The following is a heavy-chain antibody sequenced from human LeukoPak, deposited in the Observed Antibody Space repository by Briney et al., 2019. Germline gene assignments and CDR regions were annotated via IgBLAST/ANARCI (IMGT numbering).Heavy chain of an antibody. J-gene: IGHJ6*03. Sequence: GSLRLSCAASAFTFSRYGMHWVRQPPGKGLEWIGEINHSGSINYNPSLKSRVTISVDTSKSQFSLKLSSVTAADTAVYFCARGMGPLYYYGSGSYKGYYYYMDVWGKGTTVTVSS. D-gene: IGHD3-10*01. CDR1: AFTFSRYG. CDR3: ARGMGPLYYYGSGSYKGYYYYMDV. CDR2: INHSGSI. V-gene: IGHV4-34*01.